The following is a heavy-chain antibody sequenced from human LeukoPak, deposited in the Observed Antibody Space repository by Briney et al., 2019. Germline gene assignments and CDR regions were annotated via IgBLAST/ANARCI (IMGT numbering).Heavy chain of an antibody. J-gene: IGHJ4*02. Sequence: GGSLRLSCTASGLTFINYSMNWVRQAPGKGLEWVSSISTNSAFIYYADSVRGRFTISRDNTKNSLYLQMNSLRAEDTAVYYCARDTPSGYYDSSGGYWGQGTLVTVSS. D-gene: IGHD3-22*01. CDR3: ARDTPSGYYDSSGGY. CDR2: ISTNSAFI. V-gene: IGHV3-21*01. CDR1: GLTFINYS.